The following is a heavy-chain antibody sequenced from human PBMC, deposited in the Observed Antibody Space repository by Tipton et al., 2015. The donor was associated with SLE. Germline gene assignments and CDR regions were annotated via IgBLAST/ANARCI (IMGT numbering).Heavy chain of an antibody. V-gene: IGHV4-59*04. CDR3: ARRGTVEQHLLSNYFDY. CDR1: GGSISSYY. CDR2: IYYSGST. J-gene: IGHJ4*02. Sequence: GLVKPSETLSLTCTVSGGSISSYYWSWIRQPPGKGLEWIEYIYYSGSTYYNPSLKSRVTMFVDTSKNQFFLNLSSVTAADTAMYYCARRGTVEQHLLSNYFDYWGQGSLVTVSS. D-gene: IGHD6-13*01.